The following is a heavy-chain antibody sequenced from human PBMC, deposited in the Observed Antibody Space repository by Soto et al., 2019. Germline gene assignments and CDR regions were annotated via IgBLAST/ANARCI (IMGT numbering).Heavy chain of an antibody. CDR1: GYTFTSYA. J-gene: IGHJ3*02. Sequence: ASVKVSCKASGYTFTSYAMHWVRQAPGQRLEWMGWINAGNGNTKYSQKFQGRVTITRDTSASTAYMELSSLRSEDTAVYYCARGGDIVVVPAAPDAFDIWGQGTMVTVSS. CDR3: ARGGDIVVVPAAPDAFDI. V-gene: IGHV1-3*01. CDR2: INAGNGNT. D-gene: IGHD2-2*01.